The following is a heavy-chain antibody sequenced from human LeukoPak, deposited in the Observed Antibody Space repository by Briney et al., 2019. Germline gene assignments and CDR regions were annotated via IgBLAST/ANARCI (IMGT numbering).Heavy chain of an antibody. Sequence: ASVKVSCKASGYIFTGYYMHWVRQAPGQGLEWMGWISAYNGNTNYAQKFQGRVTMTTDTSTSTAYMELRSLRSDDTAVYYCAREGSPFDYWGQGTLVTVSS. CDR3: AREGSPFDY. J-gene: IGHJ4*02. V-gene: IGHV1-18*04. CDR1: GYIFTGYY. CDR2: ISAYNGNT. D-gene: IGHD2-15*01.